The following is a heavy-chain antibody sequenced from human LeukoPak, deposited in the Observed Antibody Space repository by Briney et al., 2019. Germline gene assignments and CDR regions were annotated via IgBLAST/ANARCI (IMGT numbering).Heavy chain of an antibody. CDR2: IYSGGST. J-gene: IGHJ6*03. V-gene: IGHV3-66*01. Sequence: GGSLRLSCAASGFTVSSNYMSWVRQAPGKGLEWVSVIYSGGSTYYADSVKGRFTISRDNSKNTLYLQMNSLRAEDTAVYYCARDREHFDGLLWDRISYYMDVWGKGTTVTISS. CDR3: ARDREHFDGLLWDRISYYMDV. D-gene: IGHD3-10*01. CDR1: GFTVSSNY.